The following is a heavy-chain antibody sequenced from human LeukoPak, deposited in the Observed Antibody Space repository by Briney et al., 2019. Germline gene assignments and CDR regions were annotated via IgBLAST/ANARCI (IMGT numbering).Heavy chain of an antibody. V-gene: IGHV1-69*05. CDR2: IIPIFGTA. CDR3: ASDDNGHSYGYAGDY. CDR1: GGTFSSYA. Sequence: ASVKVSCKASGGTFSSYAISWVRQAPGQGLEWMGGIIPIFGTANYAQKFQGRVTITTDESTSTAYMELSSLRSEDTAVYYCASDDNGHSYGYAGDYWGQGTLVTVSS. D-gene: IGHD5-18*01. J-gene: IGHJ4*02.